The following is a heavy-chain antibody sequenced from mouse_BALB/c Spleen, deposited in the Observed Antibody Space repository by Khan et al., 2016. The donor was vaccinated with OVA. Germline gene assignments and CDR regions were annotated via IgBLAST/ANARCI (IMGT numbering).Heavy chain of an antibody. J-gene: IGHJ3*01. CDR3: SRLAYYYNSEGFAY. CDR2: ISTGGSYT. Sequence: DVQLVESGGDLVKPGGSLKLSCAASGFTFSTYGMSWVRQTPDKRLEWVATISTGGSYTFYPDGVKGRFTISRDNAKNTLYLQMSSLKSEDTAMYYCSRLAYYYNSEGFAYWGQGTLVTVSA. V-gene: IGHV5-6*01. D-gene: IGHD1-1*02. CDR1: GFTFSTYG.